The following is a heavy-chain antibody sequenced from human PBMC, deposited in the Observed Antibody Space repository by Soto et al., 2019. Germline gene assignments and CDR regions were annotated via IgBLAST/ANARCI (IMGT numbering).Heavy chain of an antibody. CDR3: ARDVEMATISALGY. J-gene: IGHJ4*02. D-gene: IGHD5-12*01. V-gene: IGHV1-18*01. CDR2: ISAYNGNT. CDR1: GYTFTSYG. Sequence: GASVKVSCKASGYTFTSYGISWVRQAPGQGLEWMGWISAYNGNTNYAQKLQGRVTMTTDTSTSTAYMELRSLRSDDTAVYYCARDVEMATISALGYWGQGTLVTVSS.